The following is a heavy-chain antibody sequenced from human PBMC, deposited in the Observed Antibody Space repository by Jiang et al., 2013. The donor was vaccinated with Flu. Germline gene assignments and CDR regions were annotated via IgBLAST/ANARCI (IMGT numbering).Heavy chain of an antibody. V-gene: IGHV4-59*08. Sequence: GPGLVKPSETLSLTCTVSGDSISNYYWSWIRQPPGKGLEWIGFISNSGTTDYNPSLKSRVTISVDTSKKQLSLKLNSVTAADTAVYYCARQQWLVQSFDSWGQGTLVAVSS. J-gene: IGHJ4*02. CDR1: GDSISNYY. CDR3: ARQQWLVQSFDS. D-gene: IGHD6-19*01. CDR2: ISNSGTT.